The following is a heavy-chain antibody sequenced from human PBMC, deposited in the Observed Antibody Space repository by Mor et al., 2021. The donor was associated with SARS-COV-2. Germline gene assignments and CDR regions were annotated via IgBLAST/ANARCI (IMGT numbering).Heavy chain of an antibody. CDR3: AKDGVSMVREKPFDH. D-gene: IGHD3-10*01. V-gene: IGHV3-23*01. CDR2: SGGTT. J-gene: IGHJ4*02. Sequence: SGGTTYYADTVKARFTISRDNSRSTLYLQMNSLRAKDTAVYYCAKDGVSMVREKPFDHWGQGTLVTVSS.